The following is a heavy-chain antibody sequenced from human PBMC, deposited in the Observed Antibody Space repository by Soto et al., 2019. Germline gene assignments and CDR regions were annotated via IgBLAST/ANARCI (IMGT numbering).Heavy chain of an antibody. D-gene: IGHD1-26*01. CDR3: ARGRRYSGSYYSELHYYYGMDV. J-gene: IGHJ6*02. CDR2: IYYSGST. CDR1: GGSVSSGSYY. V-gene: IGHV4-61*01. Sequence: SETLSLTCTVSGGSVSSGSYYWSWIRQPPGQGLEWLGYIYYSGSTNYNPSLKSRVTITVDTAKNQFSLMLSSVTAADTAVYYCARGRRYSGSYYSELHYYYGMDVWGQGTTVTVSS.